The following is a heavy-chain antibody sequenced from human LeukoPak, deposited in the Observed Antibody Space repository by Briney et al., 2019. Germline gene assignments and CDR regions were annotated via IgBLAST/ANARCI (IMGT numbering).Heavy chain of an antibody. CDR1: GLSFSSYG. J-gene: IGHJ4*02. CDR2: IQYDGSNK. CDR3: AREWENSGSYFDY. V-gene: IGHV3-30*12. Sequence: PPGGSLRLSCAASGLSFSSYGMHWVRQAPGKGLEWVAFIQYDGSNKFYADSVKGRFTISRDNAKNSLYLQMNSLRDEDTAVYYCAREWENSGSYFDYWGQGTLVTVSS. D-gene: IGHD1-26*01.